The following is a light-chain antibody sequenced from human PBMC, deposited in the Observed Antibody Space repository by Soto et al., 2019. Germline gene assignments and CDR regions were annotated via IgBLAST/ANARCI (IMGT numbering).Light chain of an antibody. J-gene: IGLJ1*01. Sequence: QSVLTQPASVSGSPGQSITISCTGTSSDVGGYNYVSWYQQHPGKAPKLMIYDVSNRPSGVSNRFSGSKSGNTASLTISGLHAEDEADYYCSSYTSSSAYVFGNGTKSXS. CDR2: DVS. CDR3: SSYTSSSAYV. V-gene: IGLV2-14*01. CDR1: SSDVGGYNY.